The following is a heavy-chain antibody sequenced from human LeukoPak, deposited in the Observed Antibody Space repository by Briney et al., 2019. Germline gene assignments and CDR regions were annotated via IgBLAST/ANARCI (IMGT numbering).Heavy chain of an antibody. CDR3: AKGVLLIGIFDY. J-gene: IGHJ4*02. V-gene: IGHV3-23*01. D-gene: IGHD2-15*01. CDR2: VSGSGGST. Sequence: PGGSLRLSCAASGFTFSSYAMSWVRQAPGKGLEWVSAVSGSGGSTYYADSVKGRFTISRDNSKNTLYLQMNSLRAEDTAVYYCAKGVLLIGIFDYWGQGTLVTVSS. CDR1: GFTFSSYA.